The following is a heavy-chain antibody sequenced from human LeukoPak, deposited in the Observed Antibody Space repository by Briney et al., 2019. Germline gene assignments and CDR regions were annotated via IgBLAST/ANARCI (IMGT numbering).Heavy chain of an antibody. CDR3: ARDVFYHQLSPSPAFDI. D-gene: IGHD2-2*01. Sequence: SQTLSLTCTVSGGSISSGSYYWSWIRQPAGKGLEWIGRIYTSGSTNYNPSLKSRVTISVDTSKNQFSLKLSSVTAADTAVYYCARDVFYHQLSPSPAFDIWGQGTMVTVS. J-gene: IGHJ3*02. CDR1: GGSISSGSYY. CDR2: IYTSGST. V-gene: IGHV4-61*02.